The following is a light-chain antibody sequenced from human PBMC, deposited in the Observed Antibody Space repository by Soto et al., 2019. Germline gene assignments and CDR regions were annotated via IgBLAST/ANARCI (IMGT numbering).Light chain of an antibody. V-gene: IGLV1-36*01. CDR3: AAWDDSLNGVV. CDR1: SSNIGNNA. CDR2: YDD. J-gene: IGLJ2*01. Sequence: QSVLTQPPSVSAAPRQRVTISCSGSSSNIGNNAVNWYQQLPGKAPKLLIYYDDLLPSGVSDRFSGSKSGTSASRAISGLQSDDEADCYCAAWDDSLNGVVFGGGTKLTVL.